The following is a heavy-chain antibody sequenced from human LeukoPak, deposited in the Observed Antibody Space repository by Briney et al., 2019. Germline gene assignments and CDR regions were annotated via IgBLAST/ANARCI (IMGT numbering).Heavy chain of an antibody. CDR1: GGSISSYY. CDR2: IFYSGST. CDR3: AKSNGYGLVDI. D-gene: IGHD3-10*01. Sequence: PSQTLSLTCTVSGGSISSYYWGWVRQPPGKGRGWIGNIFYSGSTYYSPSLKSRVTISLDTSRNQFSLKLNSVTAAETAVYYCAKSNGYGLVDIWGEGTMVTVSS. V-gene: IGHV4-39*07. J-gene: IGHJ3*02.